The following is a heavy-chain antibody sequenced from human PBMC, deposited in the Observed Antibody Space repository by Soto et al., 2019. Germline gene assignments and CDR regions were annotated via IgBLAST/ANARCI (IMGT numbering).Heavy chain of an antibody. D-gene: IGHD3-9*01. J-gene: IGHJ6*02. CDR3: ARTAYYDILTGYYSRVYYYYGMDV. V-gene: IGHV1-69*13. CDR2: IIPIFGTA. Sequence: GASVKVSCKASGGTFSSYAISWVRQAPGQGLEWMGEIIPIFGTANYAQKFQGRVTITADESTSTAYMELSSLRSEDTAVYYCARTAYYDILTGYYSRVYYYYGMDVWGQGTTVTVS. CDR1: GGTFSSYA.